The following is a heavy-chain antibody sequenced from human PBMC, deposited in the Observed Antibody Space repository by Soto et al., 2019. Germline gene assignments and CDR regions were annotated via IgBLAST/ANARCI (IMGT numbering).Heavy chain of an antibody. J-gene: IGHJ4*02. V-gene: IGHV1-8*01. CDR2: MNPNSGNT. CDR1: GYTFTSYD. D-gene: IGHD3-10*01. Sequence: ASVKVSCKASGYTFTSYDINWVRQATGQGLEWMGWMNPNSGNTGYAQKFQGRVTMTRNTSISTAYMELSSLRSEDTAVYYCARGPSPWTYYGSGSYYKPHPQFDYWGQGTLVTVS. CDR3: ARGPSPWTYYGSGSYYKPHPQFDY.